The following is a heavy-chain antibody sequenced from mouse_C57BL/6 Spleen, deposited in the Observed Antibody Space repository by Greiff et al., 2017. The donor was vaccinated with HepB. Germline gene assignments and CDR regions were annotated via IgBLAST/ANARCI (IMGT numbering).Heavy chain of an antibody. CDR1: GYTFTNYW. J-gene: IGHJ4*01. Sequence: VKLMESGAELVRPGTSVKMSCKASGYTFTNYWIGWAKQRPGHGLEWIGDIYPGGGYTNYNEKFKGKATLTADKSSSTAYMQFSSLTSEDSAIYYCARRHYYGSSSYYAMDYWGQGTSVTVSS. D-gene: IGHD1-1*01. V-gene: IGHV1-63*01. CDR2: IYPGGGYT. CDR3: ARRHYYGSSSYYAMDY.